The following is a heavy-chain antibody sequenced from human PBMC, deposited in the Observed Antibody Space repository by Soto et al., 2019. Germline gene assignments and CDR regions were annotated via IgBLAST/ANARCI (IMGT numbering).Heavy chain of an antibody. D-gene: IGHD3-16*01. CDR1: GFTFSSYG. CDR3: ARDSQQRLDAFDI. CDR2: IWYDGSNK. J-gene: IGHJ3*02. V-gene: IGHV3-33*01. Sequence: QVQMVESGGGVVQPGRSLRLSCAASGFTFSSYGMHWVRQAPGKGLEWGAVIWYDGSNKYYADSVKGRFTISRDNSKNTLYRQVNSLRAEDTDVYYCARDSQQRLDAFDIWGHGTMVTVSS.